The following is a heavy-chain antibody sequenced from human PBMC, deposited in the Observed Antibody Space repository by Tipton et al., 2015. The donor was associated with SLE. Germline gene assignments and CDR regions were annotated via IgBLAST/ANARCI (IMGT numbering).Heavy chain of an antibody. CDR3: ARSPTGISNPYGMDV. J-gene: IGHJ6*02. CDR1: GYDFSGYW. CDR2: IYPGDYDT. V-gene: IGHV5-51*01. D-gene: IGHD2-21*01. Sequence: QLVQSGPEVKEPGESLKISCKGSGYDFSGYWIGWVRQMPGKGLEWMAIIYPGDYDTRYSPSFQGRVTISVDKSITTAYLQWSYLKASDTAIYYCARSPTGISNPYGMDVWGQGTTVTVSS.